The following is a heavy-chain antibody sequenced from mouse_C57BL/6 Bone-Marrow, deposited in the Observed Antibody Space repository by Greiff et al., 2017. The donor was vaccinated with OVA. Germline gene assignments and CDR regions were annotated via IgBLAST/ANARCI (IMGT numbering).Heavy chain of an antibody. V-gene: IGHV1-39*01. CDR1: GYSFTDYN. CDR3: AFYYGSSYRYFDV. D-gene: IGHD1-1*01. Sequence: VQLQQSGPELVKPGASVQISCKASGYSFTDYNMNWVKQSNGKSLEWIGVINPNYGTTSYNQKFKGKATLTIDQSSSTAYMPLNSLTSEDSAVYYCAFYYGSSYRYFDVWGTGTTVTVSS. CDR2: INPNYGTT. J-gene: IGHJ1*03.